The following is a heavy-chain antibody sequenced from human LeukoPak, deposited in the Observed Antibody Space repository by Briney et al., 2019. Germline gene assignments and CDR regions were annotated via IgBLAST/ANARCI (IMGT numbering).Heavy chain of an antibody. J-gene: IGHJ4*02. Sequence: ASVKVSCKASGYTFTSYGISWVRQAPGQGLEWMGWISAYNGNTNYAQKLQGRVTMTTDTSTSTAYMELRSLRSDDTAVYYCARDHRVSGWSHFDYWGQGTLVTVSS. CDR1: GYTFTSYG. V-gene: IGHV1-18*01. D-gene: IGHD6-19*01. CDR3: ARDHRVSGWSHFDY. CDR2: ISAYNGNT.